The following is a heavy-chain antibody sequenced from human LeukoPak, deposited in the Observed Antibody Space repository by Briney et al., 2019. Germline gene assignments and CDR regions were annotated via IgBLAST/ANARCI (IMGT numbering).Heavy chain of an antibody. CDR1: GYTFTSYG. D-gene: IGHD1-26*01. J-gene: IGHJ6*02. Sequence: VASVKVSCKASGYTFTSYGISWVRQAPGQGLEWMGWISAYNGNTNYAQKLQGRVTMTTDTSTSTAYMELRSLRSDDTAVYYCARRRDGGYSGGRGYYGMDVWGQGTTVTVSS. CDR2: ISAYNGNT. V-gene: IGHV1-18*01. CDR3: ARRRDGGYSGGRGYYGMDV.